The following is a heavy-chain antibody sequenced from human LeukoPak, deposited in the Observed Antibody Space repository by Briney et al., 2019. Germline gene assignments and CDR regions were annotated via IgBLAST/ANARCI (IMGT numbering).Heavy chain of an antibody. CDR2: IHSGGST. CDR1: GFTLSSHY. J-gene: IGHJ3*02. D-gene: IGHD6-19*01. Sequence: GGSLRLSCAASGFTLSSHYMSWARQAPGKGLEWVSVIHSGGSTYHADSVKGRFTISRDSSKNTVYLQMNSMRVEDTAVYYCASLAGDIWGQGTMVTVSS. CDR3: ASLAGDI. V-gene: IGHV3-66*02.